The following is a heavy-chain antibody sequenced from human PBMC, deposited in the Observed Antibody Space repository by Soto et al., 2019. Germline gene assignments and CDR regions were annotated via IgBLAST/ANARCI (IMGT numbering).Heavy chain of an antibody. V-gene: IGHV1-2*04. J-gene: IGHJ4*02. CDR3: ARARSPYQLLVLGV. Sequence: GASVKVSCEASGYTFTGYYMHWVRQAPGQGLEWMGWINPNGGGTNYAQKFQGWVTMTRDTSISTAYMELSRLRSDDTAVYYCARARSPYQLLVLGVWGQGTLVTVSS. CDR2: INPNGGGT. D-gene: IGHD2-2*01. CDR1: GYTFTGYY.